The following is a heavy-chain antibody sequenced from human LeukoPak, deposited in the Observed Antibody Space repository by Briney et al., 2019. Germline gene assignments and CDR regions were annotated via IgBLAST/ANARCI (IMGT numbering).Heavy chain of an antibody. CDR1: GFTFSSYG. Sequence: GGSLRLSCAASGFTFSSYGMHWVRQAPGKGLEWVAVISYDGSNKYYADSVKGRFTISRDNSKNTLYLQMNSLRAEDTAVYYCAKGRYYYDSSGSPNTFDYWGQGTLVTVSS. CDR2: ISYDGSNK. J-gene: IGHJ4*02. CDR3: AKGRYYYDSSGSPNTFDY. D-gene: IGHD3-22*01. V-gene: IGHV3-30*18.